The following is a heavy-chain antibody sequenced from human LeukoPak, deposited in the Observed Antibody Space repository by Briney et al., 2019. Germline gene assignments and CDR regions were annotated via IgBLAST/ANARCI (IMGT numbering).Heavy chain of an antibody. J-gene: IGHJ4*02. CDR1: GYIFTGYY. Sequence: GASVKVSCKASGYIFTGYYLHWLRQALGQGLEWMGRINPNTGGTDYAQKFQGRVTMTRDTSISTAYMEVSRLTSDDAAVYFCAISRDYGDYYFDSWGQGTLVTVSS. CDR3: AISRDYGDYYFDS. CDR2: INPNTGGT. D-gene: IGHD4-17*01. V-gene: IGHV1-2*06.